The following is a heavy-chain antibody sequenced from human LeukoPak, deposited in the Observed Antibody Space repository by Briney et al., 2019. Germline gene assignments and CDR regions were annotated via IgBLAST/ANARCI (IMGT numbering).Heavy chain of an antibody. V-gene: IGHV3-23*01. D-gene: IGHD5-12*01. CDR3: APRPSGYDWGY. J-gene: IGHJ4*02. CDR2: IGSRDGST. Sequence: PGGSLRLSCAASGFTFSSYGMSWVRQAPGKGLEWVSAIGSRDGSTYYADSVKGRFTISRDNSKNTLYVQMNSLRAEDTAVYHCAPRPSGYDWGYWGQGTLVTVSS. CDR1: GFTFSSYG.